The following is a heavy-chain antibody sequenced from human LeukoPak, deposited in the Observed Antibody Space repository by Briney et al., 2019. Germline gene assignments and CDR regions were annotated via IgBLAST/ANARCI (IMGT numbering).Heavy chain of an antibody. CDR3: ARAPARYCSSTSCLSQWLVVWGASSHAEFDY. CDR2: INPSGSST. CDR1: GYSFTSHY. D-gene: IGHD2-2*01. V-gene: IGHV1-46*01. J-gene: IGHJ4*02. Sequence: ASVKVSCKASGYSFTSHYMHWVRQAPGQGLEWMGLINPSGSSTLYAQKFQGRVTMTRDMSTTTDYMELSSLRSEDTAVYYCARAPARYCSSTSCLSQWLVVWGASSHAEFDYWGQGTLVTVSS.